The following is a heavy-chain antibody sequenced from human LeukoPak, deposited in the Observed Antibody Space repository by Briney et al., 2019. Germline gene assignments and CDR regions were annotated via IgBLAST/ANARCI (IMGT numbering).Heavy chain of an antibody. CDR1: GGSISSYY. D-gene: IGHD1-26*01. CDR2: IYYSGST. V-gene: IGHV4-59*08. J-gene: IGHJ4*02. CDR3: ARHPGMRFSGSYVDY. Sequence: KPSETLSLTCTVSGGSISSYYWSWIRQSPGKGLEWIGYIYYSGSTNYSPSLKSRVTISVDTSKNQFSLKLSSVTAADTAVYYCARHPGMRFSGSYVDYWGQGTLVTVSS.